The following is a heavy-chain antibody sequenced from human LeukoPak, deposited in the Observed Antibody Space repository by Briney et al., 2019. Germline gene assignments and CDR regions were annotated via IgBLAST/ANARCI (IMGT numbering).Heavy chain of an antibody. CDR1: GFTFSSYG. V-gene: IGHV3-30*18. CDR3: AKDYRTSLRYFDWLTDY. CDR2: ISYDGSNK. Sequence: GGSLRLSCAASGFTFSSYGMHWVRQAPGKGLGWVAVISYDGSNKYYADSVKGRFTISRDNSKNTLYLQMNSLRAEDTAVYYCAKDYRTSLRYFDWLTDYWGQGTLVTVSS. D-gene: IGHD3-9*01. J-gene: IGHJ4*02.